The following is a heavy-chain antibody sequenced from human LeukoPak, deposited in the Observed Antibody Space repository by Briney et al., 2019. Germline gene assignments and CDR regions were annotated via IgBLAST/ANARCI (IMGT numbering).Heavy chain of an antibody. V-gene: IGHV1-69*13. D-gene: IGHD3-10*01. CDR3: TRTFLVRGVMGIDY. CDR1: GGTFSSYA. J-gene: IGHJ4*02. CDR2: IIPIFGTA. Sequence: ASVKVSCKASGGTFSSYAISWVRQAPGQGLEWMGGIIPIFGTANYAQKFQGRVTITADESTSTAYMELSSLRSEDTAVYYCTRTFLVRGVMGIDYWGQGTLVTVSS.